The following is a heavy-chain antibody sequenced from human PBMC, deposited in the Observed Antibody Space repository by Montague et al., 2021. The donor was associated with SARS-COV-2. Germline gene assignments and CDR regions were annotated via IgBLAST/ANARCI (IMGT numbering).Heavy chain of an antibody. CDR3: ARHVSGSLTHFHH. D-gene: IGHD1-26*01. J-gene: IGHJ1*01. V-gene: IGHV4-59*08. CDR1: GGSLSSYY. CDR2: IYYSGST. Sequence: SETLSLTCTVSGGSLSSYYWSWIRQPPGEGLEWIGYIYYSGSTNYNPSLKSRVTISVDASKNQFSLNLSSVTAADTAVYYCARHVSGSLTHFHHWGQGSLVTVSS.